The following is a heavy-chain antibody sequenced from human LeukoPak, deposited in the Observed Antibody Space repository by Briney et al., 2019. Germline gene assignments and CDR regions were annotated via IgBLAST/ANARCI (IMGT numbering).Heavy chain of an antibody. CDR2: INSNSGGT. V-gene: IGHV1-2*02. CDR1: GYTFTGYY. J-gene: IGHJ4*02. CDR3: ATMGATNFDH. D-gene: IGHD1-26*01. Sequence: ASVKVSCKASGYTFTGYYMHWVRQAPGQGLEWLGWINSNSGGTHYAQKFQDRVTMTRDTSIRTAYMEVSRLESDDTAEYYCATMGATNFDHWGQGTLVTVSS.